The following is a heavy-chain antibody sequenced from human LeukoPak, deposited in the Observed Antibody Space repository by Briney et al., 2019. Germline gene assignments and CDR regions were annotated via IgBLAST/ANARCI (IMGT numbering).Heavy chain of an antibody. D-gene: IGHD6-19*01. V-gene: IGHV1-46*01. CDR2: INPSGGGT. CDR1: GYTFTSYY. CDR3: AREGSVAGSSSPIGYYFDY. J-gene: IGHJ4*02. Sequence: GASVKVSCMASGYTFTSYYMHWVRQAPGQGLEWMGIINPSGGGTSYAQKFQGRVTMTRDTSTSTVYMELSSLRSEDTAVYYCAREGSVAGSSSPIGYYFDYWGQGALVTVSS.